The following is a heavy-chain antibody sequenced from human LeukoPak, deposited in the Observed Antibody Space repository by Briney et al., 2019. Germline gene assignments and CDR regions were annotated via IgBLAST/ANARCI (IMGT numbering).Heavy chain of an antibody. V-gene: IGHV5-51*01. CDR2: IYPGDSDT. D-gene: IGHD6-19*01. CDR1: GYSFTSYW. J-gene: IGHJ4*02. CDR3: ARHFRYSSGPNADY. Sequence: NPGESLQISCQGSGYSFTSYWIGWVRQMPGKGLEWMGIIYPGDSDTRYSPSFQGQVTISADKSISTAYLQWSSLKASDTAMYYCARHFRYSSGPNADYWGQGTLVTVSS.